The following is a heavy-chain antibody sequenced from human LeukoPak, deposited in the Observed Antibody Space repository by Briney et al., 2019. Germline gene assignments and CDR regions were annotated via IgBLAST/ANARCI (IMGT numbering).Heavy chain of an antibody. CDR1: GYSFTSYW. Sequence: GESLKISCKGSGYSFTSYWIGWVRQVPGKGLEWMGIIYPGDSDTRYSPSFQGQVTISADKSISTAYLQWSSLQASDTAMYYCARLSTYSSSSPDYWGQGTLVTVSS. CDR3: ARLSTYSSSSPDY. D-gene: IGHD6-13*01. V-gene: IGHV5-51*01. J-gene: IGHJ4*02. CDR2: IYPGDSDT.